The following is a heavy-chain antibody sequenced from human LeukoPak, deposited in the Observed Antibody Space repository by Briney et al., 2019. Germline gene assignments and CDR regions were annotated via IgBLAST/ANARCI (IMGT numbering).Heavy chain of an antibody. CDR1: GFTFSSYD. CDR3: VRGDLCREGIHCYYYGMGV. V-gene: IGHV3-13*01. D-gene: IGHD5-18*01. CDR2: IGITGDT. J-gene: IGHJ6*02. Sequence: GGSLRLSCEVSGFTFSSYDMHWVRQTTGKGLEWVSGIGITGDTHYPDSVKGRFTVSRENAKNSLYLQMDSLRAGDTAVYFCVRGDLCREGIHCYYYGMGVWGQGTTVTVSS.